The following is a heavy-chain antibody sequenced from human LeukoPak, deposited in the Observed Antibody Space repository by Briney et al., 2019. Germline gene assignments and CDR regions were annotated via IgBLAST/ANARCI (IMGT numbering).Heavy chain of an antibody. CDR1: GFTFNSYT. D-gene: IGHD6-13*01. CDR2: ISRDGSNK. J-gene: IGHJ4*02. Sequence: GGSLRLSRAASGFTFNSYTMHWVRQAPGKGLEWVAVISRDGSNKYYADSVKGRFTVSRDNSKNTLSLQMNSLRAEDTAVYYCARAPFSSSWIFYYFDYWGQGTLVTVSS. V-gene: IGHV3-30-3*01. CDR3: ARAPFSSSWIFYYFDY.